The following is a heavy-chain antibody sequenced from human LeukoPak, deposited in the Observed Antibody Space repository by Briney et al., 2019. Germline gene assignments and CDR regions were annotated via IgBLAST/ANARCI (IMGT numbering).Heavy chain of an antibody. J-gene: IGHJ4*02. CDR1: GYTFTSYY. CDR2: INPSGGCT. D-gene: IGHD6-6*01. Sequence: ASVKVSCKASGYTFTSYYMHWVRQAPGQGLEWMGIINPSGGCTSYAQKFQGRVTMTRDTSTSTVYMELCSLRSEDTAVYYCARALEQLVPDYWGQGTLVTVSS. CDR3: ARALEQLVPDY. V-gene: IGHV1-46*01.